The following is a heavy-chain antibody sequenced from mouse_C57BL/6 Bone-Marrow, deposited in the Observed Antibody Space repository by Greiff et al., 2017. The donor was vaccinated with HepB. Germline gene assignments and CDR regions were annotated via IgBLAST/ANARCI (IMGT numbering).Heavy chain of an antibody. V-gene: IGHV1-5*01. Sequence: EVQGVESGTVLARPGASVKMSCKTSGYTFTSYWMHWVKQRPGQGLEWIGAIYPGNSDTSYNQKFKGKAKLIAVTSASTAYMELSSLTNEDSAVYYCLYYYGSSWGYAMDYWGQGTSVTVSS. J-gene: IGHJ4*01. D-gene: IGHD1-1*01. CDR2: IYPGNSDT. CDR3: LYYYGSSWGYAMDY. CDR1: GYTFTSYW.